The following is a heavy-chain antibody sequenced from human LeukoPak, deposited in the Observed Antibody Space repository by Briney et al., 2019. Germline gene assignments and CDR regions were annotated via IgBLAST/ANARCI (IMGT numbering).Heavy chain of an antibody. Sequence: PGGSLRLSRAASGFTFDDYGMSWVRQAPGKGLEWVSGINWNGGSTGYADSVKGRFTISRDNAKNSLYLQMNSLRAEDTALYYCARATYYYDSSGYLLYWGQGTLVTVSS. CDR2: INWNGGST. V-gene: IGHV3-20*04. CDR3: ARATYYYDSSGYLLY. CDR1: GFTFDDYG. D-gene: IGHD3-22*01. J-gene: IGHJ4*02.